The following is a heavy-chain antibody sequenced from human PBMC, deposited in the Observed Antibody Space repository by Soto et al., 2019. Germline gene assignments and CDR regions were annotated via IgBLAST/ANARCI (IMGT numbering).Heavy chain of an antibody. CDR1: GGSFSGYY. CDR3: ARDGPQYCSGGSCSSNWFDP. CDR2: INHSGST. D-gene: IGHD2-15*01. J-gene: IGHJ5*02. V-gene: IGHV4-34*01. Sequence: SETLSLTCAVYGGSFSGYYWSWIRQPPGKGLEWIGEINHSGSTNYNPSLKSRVTISVDTSKNQFSLKLSSVTAADTAVYYCARDGPQYCSGGSCSSNWFDPWGQGTLVTVSS.